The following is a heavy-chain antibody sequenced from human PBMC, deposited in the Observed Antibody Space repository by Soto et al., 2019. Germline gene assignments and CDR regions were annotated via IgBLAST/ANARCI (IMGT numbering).Heavy chain of an antibody. V-gene: IGHV3-13*01. Sequence: LRLSCAASGFTVSDYDMHWVRQSTGKGLEWVATIGIVGDTYFPGSVKGRFTISRENAKNSLYLQMNNLRAGDTAVYYCARAIHSSSAFDLWGQGTMVTVSS. D-gene: IGHD3-22*01. CDR1: GFTVSDYD. J-gene: IGHJ3*01. CDR2: IGIVGDT. CDR3: ARAIHSSSAFDL.